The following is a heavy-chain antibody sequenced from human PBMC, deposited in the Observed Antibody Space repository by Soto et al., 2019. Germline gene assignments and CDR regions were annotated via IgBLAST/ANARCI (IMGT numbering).Heavy chain of an antibody. CDR2: IKSKTDGGTT. CDR1: GFTFSNAW. J-gene: IGHJ4*02. D-gene: IGHD2-8*01. Sequence: GGSLRLSCAASGFTFSNAWMSWVRQAPGKGLEWVGRIKSKTDGGTTDYAAPVKGRFTISRDDSKNTLYLQMNSLKTEDTAVYYCTTDHSQLTVMGPFDYWGQGTLVTVSS. CDR3: TTDHSQLTVMGPFDY. V-gene: IGHV3-15*01.